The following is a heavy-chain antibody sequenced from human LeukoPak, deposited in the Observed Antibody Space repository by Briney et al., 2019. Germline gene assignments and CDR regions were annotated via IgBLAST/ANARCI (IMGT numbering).Heavy chain of an antibody. D-gene: IGHD1-7*01. CDR3: ARGRFAGT. CDR2: INHSGST. CDR1: GGSISGYY. Sequence: SETLSLTCTVSGGSISGYYWSWIRQPPGKGLEWIGEINHSGSTNYNPSLKSRVTISVDTSKNQFSLKLSSVTAADTAVYYCARGRFAGTWGQGTLVTVSS. J-gene: IGHJ4*02. V-gene: IGHV4-34*01.